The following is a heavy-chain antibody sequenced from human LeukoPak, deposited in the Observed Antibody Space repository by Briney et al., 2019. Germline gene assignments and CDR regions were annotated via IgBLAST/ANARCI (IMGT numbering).Heavy chain of an antibody. V-gene: IGHV5-51*01. D-gene: IGHD3-22*01. CDR2: IYPGDSDT. Sequence: HGESLKISCKGSGYSFTSYWIGWVRQMPGKGLEWMGIIYPGDSDTRYSPSFQGQVTISADKSISTAYLQWSSLKASDTAMYYCAITPNYYDSSGYNAFDIWGQGTMVTVSS. J-gene: IGHJ3*02. CDR1: GYSFTSYW. CDR3: AITPNYYDSSGYNAFDI.